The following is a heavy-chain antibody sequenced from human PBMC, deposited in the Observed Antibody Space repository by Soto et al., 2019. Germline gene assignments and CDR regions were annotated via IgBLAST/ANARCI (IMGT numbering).Heavy chain of an antibody. CDR1: SGSVSSGRSF. CDR3: AREHHGTSGPFGCYIDY. J-gene: IGHJ4*02. Sequence: SETLSLTCTVSSGSVSSGRSFCTWYRQPPGKGLEWIGYIYYSGSTDYNPSLKSRVTMSVDTSKNQFSLKVNSVTAADTAVYYCAREHHGTSGPFGCYIDYWGQGTLITVS. CDR2: IYYSGST. D-gene: IGHD3-22*01. V-gene: IGHV4-61*01.